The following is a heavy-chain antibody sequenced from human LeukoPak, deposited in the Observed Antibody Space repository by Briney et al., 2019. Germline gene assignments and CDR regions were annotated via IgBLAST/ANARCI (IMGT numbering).Heavy chain of an antibody. CDR1: GFTFSSYS. CDR2: ISSSSSYI. CDR3: ARDRRPEGDAFDI. V-gene: IGHV3-21*04. J-gene: IGHJ3*02. Sequence: GGSLRLSCAASGFTFSSYSMNWVRQAPGKGLEWVSSISSSSSYIYYADSVKGRFTISRDNAKNSLYLQMNSLRAEDTAVYYCARDRRPEGDAFDIWGQGTMVTVSS.